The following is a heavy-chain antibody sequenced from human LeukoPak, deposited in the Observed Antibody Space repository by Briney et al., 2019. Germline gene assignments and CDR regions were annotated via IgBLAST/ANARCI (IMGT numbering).Heavy chain of an antibody. Sequence: ASVKVSCKASGYTFTDYYVHWVRQAPGHGLEWMGWINPNSGGTNYAQKFQGRVTITRDTSISTAYMELTSLRSDDTAVFYCARVVAWLQFSGSAFDMWGQGTMVTVSS. CDR3: ARVVAWLQFSGSAFDM. CDR2: INPNSGGT. CDR1: GYTFTDYY. V-gene: IGHV1-2*02. D-gene: IGHD5-24*01. J-gene: IGHJ3*02.